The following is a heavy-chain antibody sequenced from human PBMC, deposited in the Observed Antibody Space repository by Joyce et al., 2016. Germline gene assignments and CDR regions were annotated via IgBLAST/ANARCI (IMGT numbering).Heavy chain of an antibody. CDR1: GYTFTGHY. J-gene: IGHJ5*02. Sequence: QVQLVRSGAEVKKPGASVKVSCKASGYTFTGHYMHWVRQAPGQGLEGMGGVNPNNGGTNYAKKFQGRGTMTRDTSISTAYMELSRLRPDDTAVYYCARDDHCNSGCYVGWFDPWGQGTLVTVSS. V-gene: IGHV1-2*02. CDR2: VNPNNGGT. CDR3: ARDDHCNSGCYVGWFDP. D-gene: IGHD2/OR15-2a*01.